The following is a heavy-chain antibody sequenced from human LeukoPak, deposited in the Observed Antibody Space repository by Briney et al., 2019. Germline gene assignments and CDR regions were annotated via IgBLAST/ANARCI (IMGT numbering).Heavy chain of an antibody. Sequence: PSETLSLTCSVSGGSVSNYYWSWIRQPPGKGLEWIGYVYYTGSTNYNPSLKSRVTMFEDKSKNQFSLRLYSVTVADTAVYYCASHFAYSSSSYFDYWGQGSLVTVSS. D-gene: IGHD6-6*01. CDR1: GGSVSNYY. CDR2: VYYTGST. J-gene: IGHJ4*02. CDR3: ASHFAYSSSSYFDY. V-gene: IGHV4-59*08.